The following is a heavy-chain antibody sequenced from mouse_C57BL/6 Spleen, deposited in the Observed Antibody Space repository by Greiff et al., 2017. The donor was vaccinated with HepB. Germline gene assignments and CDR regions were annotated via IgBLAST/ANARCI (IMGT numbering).Heavy chain of an antibody. CDR3: ARWRGYDGYGDAMDG. CDR2: IDPANGNT. D-gene: IGHD2-3*01. Sequence: DVKLQESVAELVRPGASVKLSCTASGFNIKNTYMHWVKQRPEQGLEWIGRIDPANGNTKYAPKFQGKATITADTSSNTAYLQLSSLTSEDTAIYYWARWRGYDGYGDAMDGWGQGASVTVSS. J-gene: IGHJ4*01. CDR1: GFNIKNTY. V-gene: IGHV14-3*01.